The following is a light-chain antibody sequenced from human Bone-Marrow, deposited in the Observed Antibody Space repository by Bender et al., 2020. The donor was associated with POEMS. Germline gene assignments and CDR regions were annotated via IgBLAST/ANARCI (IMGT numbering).Light chain of an antibody. J-gene: IGLJ3*02. Sequence: QSALTQPSSASGPPGQSVTISCTGSASDVGTYNDVSWYQHHPGSSPKLIIHDGTTRPSGVFHRCSGSKSGNTASLTISRLLHEDEAHSFCSAFTSTDTLVFGVGTKLTFL. CDR3: SAFTSTDTLV. CDR1: ASDVGTYND. CDR2: DGT. V-gene: IGLV2-14*03.